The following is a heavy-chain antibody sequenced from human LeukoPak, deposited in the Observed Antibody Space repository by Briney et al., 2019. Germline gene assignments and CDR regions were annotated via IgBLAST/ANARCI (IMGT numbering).Heavy chain of an antibody. CDR1: GYSIGSGYY. D-gene: IGHD6-13*01. V-gene: IGHV4-38-2*02. CDR2: VYHGGST. CDR3: ARDFFGRAAGTGNWFDP. Sequence: SETLSLTCSVSGYSIGSGYYWGWIRQSPGKGLEWIGSVYHGGSTYYNPSLKSRVTVSADTSKNQISLSLSSVTATDTAVYYCARDFFGRAAGTGNWFDPWGQGTLVTVSS. J-gene: IGHJ5*02.